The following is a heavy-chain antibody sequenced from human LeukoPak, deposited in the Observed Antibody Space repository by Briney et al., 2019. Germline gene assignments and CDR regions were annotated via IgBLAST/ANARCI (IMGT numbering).Heavy chain of an antibody. D-gene: IGHD2-2*01. CDR2: ISYDGSNK. CDR1: GFTFSSYG. V-gene: IGHV3-30*18. J-gene: IGHJ4*02. CDR3: AKKNRKIVVVPAANDLDY. Sequence: PGGSLRLSCAASGFTFSSYGMHWVRQAPGKGLEWVAVISYDGSNKYYADSVKGRFTISRDNSKNTLYLQMNSLRAEDTAVYYCAKKNRKIVVVPAANDLDYWGQGTLVTVSS.